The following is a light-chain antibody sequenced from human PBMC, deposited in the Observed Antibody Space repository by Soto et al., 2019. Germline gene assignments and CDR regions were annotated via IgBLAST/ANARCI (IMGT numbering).Light chain of an antibody. V-gene: IGKV3-11*01. CDR1: QYVATF. Sequence: EIVLTQSPATLSLSPGERATLSCRASQYVATFLAWYQQQPGQAPRLLIYDASNRASGIPARFSGSGSGTDFTLTISSLEPEDFAVYFCQQRSSWPTYTFGQGTKLEIK. CDR2: DAS. J-gene: IGKJ2*01. CDR3: QQRSSWPTYT.